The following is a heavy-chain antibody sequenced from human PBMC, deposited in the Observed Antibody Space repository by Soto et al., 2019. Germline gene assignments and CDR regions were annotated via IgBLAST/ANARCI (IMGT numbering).Heavy chain of an antibody. CDR1: GGSISSSSYY. J-gene: IGHJ4*02. D-gene: IGHD4-17*01. CDR3: ARNPNVPYGDHDFDY. CDR2: IYYSGST. Sequence: SETLSLTCTVSGGSISSSSYYWGWIRQPPGKGLEWIGSIYYSGSTYYNPSLKSRVTISVDTSKNQFSLKLSSVTAADTAVYYCARNPNVPYGDHDFDYWSQGTLVTVSS. V-gene: IGHV4-39*01.